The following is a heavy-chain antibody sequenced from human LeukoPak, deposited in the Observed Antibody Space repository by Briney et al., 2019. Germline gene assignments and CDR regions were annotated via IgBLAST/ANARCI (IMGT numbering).Heavy chain of an antibody. V-gene: IGHV1-2*02. D-gene: IGHD3-3*01. CDR1: GYTFTGYY. CDR2: INPNSGGT. Sequence: ASVKVSCKASGYTFTGYYMHWVRQAPGQGLEWMGWINPNSGGTNYAQKFQGRVTMTRDTSISTAYMELSRLRSDDTAVYYCARGHRITIFGGPLGYFQHGGQGTLVTVSS. J-gene: IGHJ1*01. CDR3: ARGHRITIFGGPLGYFQH.